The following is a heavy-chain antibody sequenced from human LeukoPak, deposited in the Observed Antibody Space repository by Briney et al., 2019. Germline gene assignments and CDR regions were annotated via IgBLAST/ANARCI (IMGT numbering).Heavy chain of an antibody. V-gene: IGHV3-23*01. CDR2: ISGSGGST. J-gene: IGHJ3*02. CDR1: GFTCSGYG. Sequence: GGSLRLSCAASGFTCSGYGMSWVRQAPGQGLKWFSAISGSGGSTDYADSVKGPFTISRYNSKNTLYLQMNSLRAEDTAVYYCAKASADSSGYYRTLDDFDTWGQGTMVTVSS. D-gene: IGHD3-22*01. CDR3: AKASADSSGYYRTLDDFDT.